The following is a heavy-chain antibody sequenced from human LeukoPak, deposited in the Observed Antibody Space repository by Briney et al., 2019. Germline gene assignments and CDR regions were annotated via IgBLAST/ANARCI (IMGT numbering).Heavy chain of an antibody. CDR1: GFTVSSNY. CDR3: ARFETVSAKPFEY. D-gene: IGHD5/OR15-5a*01. J-gene: IGHJ4*02. Sequence: GGSLRLSCVASGFTVSSNYMSWVRQAPGKGLEWVSSISSDSTYIFYADSVKGRFTISRDNAKNSLYLQMNSLRAEDTAVYYCARFETVSAKPFEYWGQGTLVTVSS. V-gene: IGHV3-21*01. CDR2: ISSDSTYI.